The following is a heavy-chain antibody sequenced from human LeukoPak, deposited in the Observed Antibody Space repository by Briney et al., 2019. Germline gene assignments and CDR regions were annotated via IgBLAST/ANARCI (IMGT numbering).Heavy chain of an antibody. CDR2: ISAYNDNT. V-gene: IGHV1-18*01. D-gene: IGHD6-25*01. Sequence: VASVKVSCKASGYTFSTSGISWVRQAPGQGLEWMGWISAYNDNTKYEQKFQGRVTMTTDTSTNTAYLELRSLRSDDTAVYYCARDQYSSAFYEGLDVWGQGTTVTVSS. J-gene: IGHJ6*02. CDR3: ARDQYSSAFYEGLDV. CDR1: GYTFSTSG.